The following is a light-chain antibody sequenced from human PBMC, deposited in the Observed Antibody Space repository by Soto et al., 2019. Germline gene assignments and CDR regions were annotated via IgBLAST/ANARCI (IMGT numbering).Light chain of an antibody. CDR1: SGHSSYA. J-gene: IGLJ2*01. CDR3: QTWGTGFQV. CDR2: LNNDGSH. Sequence: QPVLTQSPSASASLRASVKLTCTLSSGHSSYAIAWHQKQPGKGPRYLMDLNNDGSHTKGDGIPDRFSGSSSGAERYLIISRLQSEDEADYYCQTWGTGFQVFGGGTKLTVL. V-gene: IGLV4-69*01.